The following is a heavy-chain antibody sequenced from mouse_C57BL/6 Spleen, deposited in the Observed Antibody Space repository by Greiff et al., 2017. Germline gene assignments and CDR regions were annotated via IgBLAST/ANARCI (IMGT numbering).Heavy chain of an antibody. V-gene: IGHV1-69*01. CDR3: ARYYGNYLDY. J-gene: IGHJ2*01. Sequence: VQLQQPGAELVMPGASVKLSCKASGYTFTSYWMHWVKQRPGQGLEWIGEIDPSDSYTNYNQKFKGKSTLTVDKSSSTAYMQLNSLTSEDSAVYYCARYYGNYLDYWGQGTTLTVSS. CDR2: IDPSDSYT. CDR1: GYTFTSYW. D-gene: IGHD2-1*01.